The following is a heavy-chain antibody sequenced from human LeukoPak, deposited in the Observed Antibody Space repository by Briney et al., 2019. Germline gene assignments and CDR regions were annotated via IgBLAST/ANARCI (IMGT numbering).Heavy chain of an antibody. J-gene: IGHJ6*02. CDR2: IYYSGST. CDR3: ARQDYYYYGMDV. V-gene: IGHV4-59*08. Sequence: SETLSLTCTVSGYSISSGYYWSWIRQPPGKGLEWIGYIYYSGSTNYNSSLKSRVTISVDTSKNQFSLNLSSVTAADTAVYYCARQDYYYYGMDVWGQGTTVTVSS. CDR1: GYSISSGYY.